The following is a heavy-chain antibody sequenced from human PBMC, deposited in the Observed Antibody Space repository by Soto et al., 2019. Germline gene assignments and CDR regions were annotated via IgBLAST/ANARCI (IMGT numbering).Heavy chain of an antibody. CDR2: IYTSGST. Sequence: SETLSLTCTVSGGSISSYYWSWIRRPAGKGLEWIGRIYTSGSTNYNPSLKSRVTMSVDTSKNQFSLKLSSVTAADTAVYYCARTLSGSYYYYYGMDVWGQGTTVTVSS. V-gene: IGHV4-4*07. J-gene: IGHJ6*02. CDR3: ARTLSGSYYYYYGMDV. CDR1: GGSISSYY. D-gene: IGHD1-26*01.